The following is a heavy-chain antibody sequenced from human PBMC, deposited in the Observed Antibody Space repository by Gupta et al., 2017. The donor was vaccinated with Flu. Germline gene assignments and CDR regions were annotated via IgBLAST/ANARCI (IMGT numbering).Heavy chain of an antibody. CDR3: ARDPRSASQYSVFDL. CDR2: IKQDGSEK. V-gene: IGHV3-7*01. CDR1: GFTFSDFW. Sequence: EVQLVESGGGLVQPGGSLRLSCAASGFTFSDFWMNWVRQAPGKGLEWVANIKQDGSEKYYVDSVKGRVTISRDNAKNSLYLEVNSLRAEDTAVYYCARDPRSASQYSVFDLWGQGTLVTVSS. D-gene: IGHD2-2*01. J-gene: IGHJ5*01.